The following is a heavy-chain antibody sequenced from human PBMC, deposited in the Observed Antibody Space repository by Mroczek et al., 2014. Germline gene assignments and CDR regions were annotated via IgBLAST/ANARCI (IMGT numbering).Heavy chain of an antibody. D-gene: IGHD4-23*01. J-gene: IGHJ4*02. CDR1: GGSFSGYY. CDR3: AREGSAVVTIDY. CDR2: INHSGST. Sequence: QVQLQQWGAGLLKPSETLSLTCAVYGGSFSGYYWSWIRQPPGKGLEWIGEINHSGSTNYNPSLKSRVTISVDTSKNQFSLKLSSVTAADTAVYYCAREGSAVVTIDYWGQGTLVTVSS. V-gene: IGHV4-34*01.